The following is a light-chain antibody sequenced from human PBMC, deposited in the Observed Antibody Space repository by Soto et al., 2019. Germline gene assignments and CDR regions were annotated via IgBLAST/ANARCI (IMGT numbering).Light chain of an antibody. CDR1: QSISSW. CDR3: QQYNSYPCT. CDR2: KAS. Sequence: DIQMTQSPSTLSASVGDRVTITCRASQSISSWLAWYQQKPGKAPNLLIYKASYLESGVPSRFSGSGSGTEFTLTISNLQPDDFATYYCQQYNSYPCTFGQGTKVDIK. J-gene: IGKJ2*02. V-gene: IGKV1-5*03.